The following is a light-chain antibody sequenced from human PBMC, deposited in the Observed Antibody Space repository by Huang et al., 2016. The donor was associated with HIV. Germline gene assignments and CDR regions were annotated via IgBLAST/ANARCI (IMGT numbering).Light chain of an antibody. CDR3: QQYGSSPWT. V-gene: IGKV3-20*01. CDR2: GAS. CDR1: QSVSSSY. Sequence: EIVLTQSPGTLSLSPGERATLSCSASQSVSSSYLAWYQQKPGQAPRLLISGASSRATGIPDRFSGSGSGTDFTLSISRLEPEDFVVYYCQQYGSSPWTFGQGTKVEIK. J-gene: IGKJ1*01.